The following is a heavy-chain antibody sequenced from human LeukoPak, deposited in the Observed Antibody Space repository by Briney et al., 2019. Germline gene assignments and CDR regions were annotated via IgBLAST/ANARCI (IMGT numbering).Heavy chain of an antibody. Sequence: GGSLRLSSAASGFTFSRYSMNLVRQAPGPGLEWFSAISDGGGATYYVDSVKGLLTIARADSRTTVYLQMSGLRAEDTAVYYGAKKKVEPGTLGNYFDYWGQGTLVTVSS. J-gene: IGHJ4*02. D-gene: IGHD6-13*01. V-gene: IGHV3-23*01. CDR3: AKKKVEPGTLGNYFDY. CDR1: GFTFSRYS. CDR2: ISDGGGAT.